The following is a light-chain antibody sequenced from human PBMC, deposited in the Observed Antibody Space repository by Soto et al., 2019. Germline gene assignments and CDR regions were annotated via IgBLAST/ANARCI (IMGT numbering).Light chain of an antibody. V-gene: IGLV1-44*01. CDR3: AAWDDSLNGLV. CDR2: NNI. CDR1: SSNIGINT. J-gene: IGLJ3*02. Sequence: QSVLTQPTSTSGTPGQRVTISCSGGSSNIGINTVTWYQQLPGTAPKLLIYNNIQRPSGVPDRISGSKSGTSAYLAISGLQSEDEADYYCAAWDDSLNGLVFGGGTKLTVL.